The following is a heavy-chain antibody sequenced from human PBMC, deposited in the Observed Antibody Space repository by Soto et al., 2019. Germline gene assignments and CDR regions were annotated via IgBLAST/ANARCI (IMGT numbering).Heavy chain of an antibody. Sequence: QVQLQQWGAGLLKPSETLSLTCAVYGGSFSGYYWSWIRQPPGKGLEWIGEINHSGSTNYNPSLKRRVTIAVDTSKNQFSLKLRSVTAADTAVYYCARGWGVGAPTHYYYYMDVWGKGTTVTVSS. CDR3: ARGWGVGAPTHYYYYMDV. D-gene: IGHD1-26*01. J-gene: IGHJ6*03. CDR1: GGSFSGYY. CDR2: INHSGST. V-gene: IGHV4-34*01.